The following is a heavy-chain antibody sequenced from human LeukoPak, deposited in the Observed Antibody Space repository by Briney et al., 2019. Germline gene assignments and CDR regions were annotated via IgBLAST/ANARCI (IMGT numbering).Heavy chain of an antibody. CDR2: VHDSGST. CDR1: GASINNNF. CDR3: ARHTGGLTFDY. Sequence: SETLSLTCTVSGASINNNFWTWIRQPPGKGLEWIGNVHDSGSTNYNPSLKSRVTISVDTSKNQFSLKLSSVTAADTAVYYCARHTGGLTFDYWGQGTLVTVSS. D-gene: IGHD2-8*02. J-gene: IGHJ4*02. V-gene: IGHV4-59*08.